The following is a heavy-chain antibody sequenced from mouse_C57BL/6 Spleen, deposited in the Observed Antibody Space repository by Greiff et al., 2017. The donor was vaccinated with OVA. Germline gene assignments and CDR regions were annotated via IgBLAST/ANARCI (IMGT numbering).Heavy chain of an antibody. Sequence: QVHVKQSGAELVRPGASVTLSCKASGYTFTDYEMHWVKQTPVHGLEWIGAIDPETGGTAYNQKFKGKAILTADKSSSTAYMELRSLTSEDSAVYYCTRCGTTVVDPYYFDYWGQGTTLTVSS. CDR2: IDPETGGT. CDR1: GYTFTDYE. CDR3: TRCGTTVVDPYYFDY. J-gene: IGHJ2*01. V-gene: IGHV1-15*01. D-gene: IGHD1-1*01.